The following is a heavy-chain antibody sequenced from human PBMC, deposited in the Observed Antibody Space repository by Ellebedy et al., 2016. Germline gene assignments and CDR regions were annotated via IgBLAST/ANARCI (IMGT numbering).Heavy chain of an antibody. CDR2: INHSGST. V-gene: IGHV4-34*01. CDR3: ARGEGHRSLAY. Sequence: SETLSLXXAVYGGSFSGYYWSWIRQPPGKGLEWIGEINHSGSTNYNPSLKSRVTISVDTSKNQFSLKLSSVTAADTAVYYCARGEGHRSLAYWGQGTLVTVSS. J-gene: IGHJ4*02. D-gene: IGHD1-14*01. CDR1: GGSFSGYY.